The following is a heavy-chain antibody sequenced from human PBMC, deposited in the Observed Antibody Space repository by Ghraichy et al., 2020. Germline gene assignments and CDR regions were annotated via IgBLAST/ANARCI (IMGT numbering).Heavy chain of an antibody. J-gene: IGHJ4*02. CDR2: IYPIGTT. D-gene: IGHD2-21*02. CDR3: ARGLLRMFDC. V-gene: IGHV3-53*01. CDR1: GFTVSSNY. Sequence: GGSLRLSCAASGFTVSSNYMSWVRQAPGKVLEWLSVIYPIGTTYYADSMKGRFTISRDDSKNTVYLQMNSLRAEDTAVYYCARGLLRMFDCWGQGTLLAVSS.